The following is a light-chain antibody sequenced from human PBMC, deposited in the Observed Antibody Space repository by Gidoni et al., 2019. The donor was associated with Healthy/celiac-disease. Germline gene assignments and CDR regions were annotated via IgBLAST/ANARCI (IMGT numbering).Light chain of an antibody. J-gene: IGKJ5*01. V-gene: IGKV1-39*01. CDR3: QQSYSTRIT. Sequence: DIQMTQSPSSLSASVGDRVTITCRASQSISSYLNWYQQKPGKAPKLLIYAASSLQSGVPSRFSGSRSGTDFTLTISSLQPEDFATYYCQQSYSTRITFXQXTRLEIK. CDR1: QSISSY. CDR2: AAS.